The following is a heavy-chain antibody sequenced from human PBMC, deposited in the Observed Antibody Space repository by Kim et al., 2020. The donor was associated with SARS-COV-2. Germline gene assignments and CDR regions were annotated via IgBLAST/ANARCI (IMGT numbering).Heavy chain of an antibody. CDR3: ARDLSAAGGLGLTYYYGMDV. Sequence: GIINPSGGSTSYAQKFQGRVTMTRDTSTSTVYMELSSLRSEDTAVYYCARDLSAAGGLGLTYYYGMDVWGQGTTVTVSS. V-gene: IGHV1-46*01. CDR2: INPSGGST. J-gene: IGHJ6*02. D-gene: IGHD1-7*01.